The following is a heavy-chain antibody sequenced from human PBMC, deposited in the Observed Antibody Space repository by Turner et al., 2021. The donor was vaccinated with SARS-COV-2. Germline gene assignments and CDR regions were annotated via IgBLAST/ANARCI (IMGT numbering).Heavy chain of an antibody. D-gene: IGHD1-26*01. CDR2: ISHEGSNK. CDR3: ATRSGSYAGFDS. J-gene: IGHJ4*02. V-gene: IGHV3-30-3*01. CDR1: GFTFSNFA. Sequence: QVKLVESGGGEVQPGRSLRLSCAASGFTFSNFAMHWVRQAPGKGLEWLADISHEGSNKYYRDSVKGRFTISRDNSKNTLYLQMNSLRVADTAVYYCATRSGSYAGFDSWGQGTLVTVSS.